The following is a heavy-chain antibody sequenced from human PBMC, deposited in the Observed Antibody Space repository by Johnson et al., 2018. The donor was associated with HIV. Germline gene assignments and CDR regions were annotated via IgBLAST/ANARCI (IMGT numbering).Heavy chain of an antibody. Sequence: QVQLVESGGGLVKPGGSLRLSCAASGFTFSNAWMSWVRQAPGKGLEWVAVISYDGSNKYYADSVKGRFTISRDNSKNTLYLQMNSLRAEDTAVYYCAKCIWGSSLSDAFDIWGQGTMVTVSS. J-gene: IGHJ3*02. CDR2: ISYDGSNK. CDR1: GFTFSNAW. D-gene: IGHD6-13*01. CDR3: AKCIWGSSLSDAFDI. V-gene: IGHV3-30*18.